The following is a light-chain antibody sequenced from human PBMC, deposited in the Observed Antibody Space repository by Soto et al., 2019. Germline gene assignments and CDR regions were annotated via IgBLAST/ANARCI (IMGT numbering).Light chain of an antibody. CDR1: SSDVGGYNY. V-gene: IGLV2-14*01. CDR3: SSYTSSSTV. Sequence: QSALTQPASVSGSPGQSITISCTGTSSDVGGYNYVSWYQQHPGKAPKLMIYDVSNRPSGVSNRFSGSKSGNTASLTISGLQAEDEGDYYCSSYTSSSTVFGTGTQLTVL. J-gene: IGLJ1*01. CDR2: DVS.